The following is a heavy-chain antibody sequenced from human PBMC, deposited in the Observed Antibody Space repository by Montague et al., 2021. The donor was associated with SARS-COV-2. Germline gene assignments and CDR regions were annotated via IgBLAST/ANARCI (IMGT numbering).Heavy chain of an antibody. CDR1: QFTFSSYA. J-gene: IGHJ4*02. CDR2: ISGGGSST. CDR3: AKGPSKYSVYDRYFAY. V-gene: IGHV3-23*01. D-gene: IGHD5/OR15-5a*01. Sequence: SLRLSCAASQFTFSSYAMSWVRQAPGKGLEWASTISGGGSSTYYADSVKGRFTISRGNSKNTLYLQMNSLRAEDTAVYYCAKGPSKYSVYDRYFAYWGQGTLVTVSS.